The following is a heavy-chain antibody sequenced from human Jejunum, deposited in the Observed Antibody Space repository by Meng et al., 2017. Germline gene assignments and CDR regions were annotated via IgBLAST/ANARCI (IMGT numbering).Heavy chain of an antibody. J-gene: IGHJ4*02. Sequence: GSLRLPCAASGFTLSNYAMSWVRQAPGKGLEWVSVISGSGGSTYYTDSVKGRFTISRDSSKNTLYLQMNSLRAEDTAVYYCAKKACESTTCYRWYYWGQGTLVTVSS. V-gene: IGHV3-23*01. D-gene: IGHD2-2*02. CDR2: ISGSGGST. CDR1: GFTLSNYA. CDR3: AKKACESTTCYRWYY.